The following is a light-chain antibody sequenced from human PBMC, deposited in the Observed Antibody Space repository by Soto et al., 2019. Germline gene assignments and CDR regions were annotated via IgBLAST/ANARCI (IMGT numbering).Light chain of an antibody. V-gene: IGKV3-15*01. CDR2: GAF. Sequence: EIVMTQSPATLSVSPGERATLSCRASQSVSSNLAWYQQKPGQAPRLLIYGAFTRATGIPARFSGSGSGTEFTLTISRLQSEDFAVYYCQQYNNWPQTFGQGTKVEIK. CDR3: QQYNNWPQT. J-gene: IGKJ1*01. CDR1: QSVSSN.